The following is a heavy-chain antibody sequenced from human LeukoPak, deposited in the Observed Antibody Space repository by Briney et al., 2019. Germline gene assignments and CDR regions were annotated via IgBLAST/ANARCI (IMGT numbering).Heavy chain of an antibody. CDR2: IKQDGSEK. V-gene: IGHV3-7*01. CDR3: AKVAHYYYGSESYYFFEH. Sequence: GGSLRLSCAASGFTFSRFWMSWVRQAPGKGLEWVANIKQDGSEKYYVDSVKGRFTISRDNAKNSLYLQMNSLRVEDTAIYYCAKVAHYYYGSESYYFFEHWGQGTPVTASS. J-gene: IGHJ4*02. CDR1: GFTFSRFW. D-gene: IGHD3-10*01.